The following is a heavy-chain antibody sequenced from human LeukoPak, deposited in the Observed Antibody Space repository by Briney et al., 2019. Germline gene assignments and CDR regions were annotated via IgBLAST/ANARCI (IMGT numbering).Heavy chain of an antibody. CDR1: GSTFSSYS. J-gene: IGHJ4*02. CDR2: ISSGSSYI. V-gene: IGHV3-21*01. CDR3: TSDASTSWRSDY. Sequence: GGSLRLSYAASGSTFSSYSITWFRQAPGKGLKWVSSISSGSSYIYYADSVKGRFTISRDNAKNSLFLQMNSLRAEDTAVYYCTSDASTSWRSDYWGQGTLVTVSS. D-gene: IGHD5/OR15-5a*01.